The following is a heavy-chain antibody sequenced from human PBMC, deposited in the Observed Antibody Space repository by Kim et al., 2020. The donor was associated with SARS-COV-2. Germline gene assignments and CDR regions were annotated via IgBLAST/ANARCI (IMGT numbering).Heavy chain of an antibody. CDR1: GGSISSSSYY. V-gene: IGHV4-39*01. Sequence: SETLSLTRTVSGGSISSSSYYWGWIRQPPGKGLEWIGSIYYSGSTYYNPSLKSRVTISVDTSKNQFSLKLSSVTAADTAVYYCARRRRDGYTREGAFDIWGQGTMVTVSS. CDR2: IYYSGST. D-gene: IGHD5-12*01. CDR3: ARRRRDGYTREGAFDI. J-gene: IGHJ3*02.